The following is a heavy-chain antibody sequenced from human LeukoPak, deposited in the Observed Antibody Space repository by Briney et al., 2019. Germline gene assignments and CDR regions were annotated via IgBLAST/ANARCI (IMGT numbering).Heavy chain of an antibody. V-gene: IGHV1-69*05. J-gene: IGHJ5*02. D-gene: IGHD4/OR15-4a*01. CDR2: VIPIFGTA. Sequence: EASVKASCKASGGTFSSYAISWVRQAPGQGLEWMGRVIPIFGTANYAQKFQGRVTITTDESTSTAYMELSSLRSEDTAVYYCARGANYAHTSHNWFDPWGQGTLVTVSS. CDR3: ARGANYAHTSHNWFDP. CDR1: GGTFSSYA.